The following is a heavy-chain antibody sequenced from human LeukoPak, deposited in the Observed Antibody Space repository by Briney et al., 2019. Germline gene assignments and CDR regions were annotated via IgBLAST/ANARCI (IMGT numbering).Heavy chain of an antibody. Sequence: GRSLRLSCAPSGFTFDEYAMHWVRQAPGEGLEWVALISYDGGNIYYADSVKGRFTISRDNSKSSLFLQMNNLRVDDTAVYYCARDPPFGSGWSQNFFDFWGQGTLVTVSS. J-gene: IGHJ4*02. CDR1: GFTFDEYA. V-gene: IGHV3-30*04. D-gene: IGHD6-19*01. CDR3: ARDPPFGSGWSQNFFDF. CDR2: ISYDGGNI.